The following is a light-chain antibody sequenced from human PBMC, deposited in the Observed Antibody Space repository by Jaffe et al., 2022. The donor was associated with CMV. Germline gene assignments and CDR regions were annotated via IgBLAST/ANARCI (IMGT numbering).Light chain of an antibody. V-gene: IGKV1-5*03. J-gene: IGKJ1*01. CDR1: QNIDGG. CDR3: QQFHTFSWT. Sequence: DIQLTQSPSTLSASVGDTVSITCRASQNIDGGLAWFQHKPGKGPNLLIYKASRLESGASSRFSGSGSGTEFTLTISSLQPEDSAIYYCQQFHTFSWTFGQGTKVEIK. CDR2: KAS.